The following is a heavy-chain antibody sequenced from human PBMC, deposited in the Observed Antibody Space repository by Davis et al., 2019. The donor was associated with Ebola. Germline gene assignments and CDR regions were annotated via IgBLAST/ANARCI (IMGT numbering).Heavy chain of an antibody. V-gene: IGHV4-59*08. CDR2: IYYSGST. CDR1: GGSISPYY. Sequence: MPSETLSLTCTVSGGSISPYYWSCIRQPPGKGLEWIGYIYYSGSTKYTLSLTGRVAISVDPSKNQFSLQLSSVTAADTAVYYCASSYGAATFDYWGQGTLVTVSS. D-gene: IGHD4/OR15-4a*01. J-gene: IGHJ4*02. CDR3: ASSYGAATFDY.